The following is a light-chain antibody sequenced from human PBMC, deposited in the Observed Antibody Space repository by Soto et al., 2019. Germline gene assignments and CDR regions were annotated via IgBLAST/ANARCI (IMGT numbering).Light chain of an antibody. CDR1: SXDVGGYNY. CDR2: EVS. V-gene: IGLV2-14*01. Sequence: QSVLTQPASVSGSPGQSITISCTGTSXDVGGYNYVSWYQQHPGKAPKLMIYEVSNRPSGVSNRFSGSKSGNTASLTISGLQAKDEADYYCSSYTSSSTLYVFGTGTKVTVL. CDR3: SSYTSSSTLYV. J-gene: IGLJ1*01.